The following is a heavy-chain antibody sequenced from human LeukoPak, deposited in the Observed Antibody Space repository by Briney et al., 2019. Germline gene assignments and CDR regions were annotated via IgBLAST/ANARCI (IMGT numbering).Heavy chain of an antibody. D-gene: IGHD5-12*01. V-gene: IGHV3-33*01. CDR1: GFTFSSYG. J-gene: IGHJ4*02. CDR2: IWYDGSNK. CDR3: ARVGIVATDFDY. Sequence: GRSLRLSCAASGFTFSSYGMHWVRQAPGKGLEWVAVIWYDGSNKYYADSVKGRFTISRDNAKNSLYLQMNSLRAEDTAVYYCARVGIVATDFDYWGQGTLVTVSS.